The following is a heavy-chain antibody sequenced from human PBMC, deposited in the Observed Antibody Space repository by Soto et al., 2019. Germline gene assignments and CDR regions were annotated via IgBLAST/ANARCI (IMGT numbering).Heavy chain of an antibody. V-gene: IGHV3-23*01. J-gene: IGHJ3*02. D-gene: IGHD3-16*02. Sequence: GGSLRLSCAASGFTFSSYAMSWVRQAPGKGLEWVSAISGSGGSTYYADSVKGRFTISRDNSKNTLYLQMNSLRAEDTAVYYCAKEISYDYIWGSYRADAFDIWGQGTMVTVSS. CDR2: ISGSGGST. CDR3: AKEISYDYIWGSYRADAFDI. CDR1: GFTFSSYA.